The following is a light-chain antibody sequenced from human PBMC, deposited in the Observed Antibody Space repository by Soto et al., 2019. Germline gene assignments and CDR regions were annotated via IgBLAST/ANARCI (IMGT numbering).Light chain of an antibody. J-gene: IGLJ1*01. V-gene: IGLV1-40*01. CDR1: SSNIGAGYD. Sequence: QSVLTQPPSVSGAPGQSVTISCTGSSSNIGAGYDVHWYQQLPGTAPKVLIYGNNNRPSGVPDRFSGSKSATSASLAITGLQAEDEADYYCQSFDSSLRDYVFGAGTKVTVL. CDR3: QSFDSSLRDYV. CDR2: GNN.